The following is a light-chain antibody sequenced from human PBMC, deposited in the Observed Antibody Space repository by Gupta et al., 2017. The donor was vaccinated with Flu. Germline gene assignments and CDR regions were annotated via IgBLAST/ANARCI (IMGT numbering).Light chain of an antibody. CDR2: KAS. J-gene: IGKJ2*01. CDR3: QQDNSCLSI. Sequence: TQMTHSPSTLSPSVGDRVTIPCRASQSISSWLAWYQQKPGKAPKLLIYKASRVESGIPSRFSGSGSGTDFTLTISSLQPDDFATYYCQQDNSCLSIFGQGTKLEIK. V-gene: IGKV1-5*03. CDR1: QSISSW.